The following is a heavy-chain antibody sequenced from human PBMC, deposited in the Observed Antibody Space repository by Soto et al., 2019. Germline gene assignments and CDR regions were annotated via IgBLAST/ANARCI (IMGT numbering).Heavy chain of an antibody. D-gene: IGHD6-13*01. CDR3: ARRAAAPYYYYGMDV. CDR2: IYYSGST. CDR1: GGSISSGGYY. V-gene: IGHV4-31*03. Sequence: QMQLQESGPGLVKPSQTLSLTCTVSGGSISSGGYYWSWIRQHPGKGLEWIGYIYYSGSTYYNPSLKSRVTISVDTSKNQFSLKLSSVTAADTAVYYCARRAAAPYYYYGMDVWGQGTTVTVSS. J-gene: IGHJ6*02.